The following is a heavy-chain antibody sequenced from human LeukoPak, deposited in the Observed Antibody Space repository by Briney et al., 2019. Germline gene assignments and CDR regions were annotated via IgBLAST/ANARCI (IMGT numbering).Heavy chain of an antibody. CDR1: GFNFSIYW. V-gene: IGHV3-74*01. J-gene: IGHJ6*03. Sequence: AGESLRLSCAASGFNFSIYWMHWVRQAPGKGVVWVSRINSDGSSAIYADSVKGRFTFSRDNAKNMLYLQMDSLRAEDTAVYYCARAGGYYYYYMDVWGKGTRVTVSS. D-gene: IGHD2-15*01. CDR2: INSDGSSA. CDR3: ARAGGYYYYYMDV.